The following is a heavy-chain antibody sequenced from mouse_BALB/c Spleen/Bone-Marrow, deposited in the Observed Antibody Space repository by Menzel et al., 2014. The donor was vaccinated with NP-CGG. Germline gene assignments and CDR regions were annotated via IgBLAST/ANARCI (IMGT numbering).Heavy chain of an antibody. Sequence: EVKLMESGGGLVKPGGSLKLSCAASGFTFSTYAMSWVRQTPGKRLEWVATINSGGTYINYADSVKGRFTISRDNDKNALYLQMNSLRSEDTAMFDCARPRMITTSFDFWGVGTTVTVSS. J-gene: IGHJ1*01. CDR3: ARPRMITTSFDF. CDR2: INSGGTYI. D-gene: IGHD2-4*01. CDR1: GFTFSTYA. V-gene: IGHV5-9-3*01.